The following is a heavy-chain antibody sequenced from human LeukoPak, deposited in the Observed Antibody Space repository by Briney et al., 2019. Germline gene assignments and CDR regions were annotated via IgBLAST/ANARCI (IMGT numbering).Heavy chain of an antibody. J-gene: IGHJ4*02. CDR1: GGSISSYY. D-gene: IGHD3-10*01. Sequence: SETLSLTCTVSGGSISSYYWSWIRQPAGKGLEWVGRIYTSGGTNYNPSLKSRVTMSVDTSKNQFSLKLSSVTAADTAVYYCARGAYYYGSGKIFDYWGQGTLVTVSS. CDR3: ARGAYYYGSGKIFDY. V-gene: IGHV4-4*07. CDR2: IYTSGGT.